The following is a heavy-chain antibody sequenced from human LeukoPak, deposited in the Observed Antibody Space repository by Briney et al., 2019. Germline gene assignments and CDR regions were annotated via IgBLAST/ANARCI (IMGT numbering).Heavy chain of an antibody. D-gene: IGHD4-17*01. Sequence: LSGGSLRLSCAASAFSFSKFALIWVRQAPGKGLEWVSAITANGGYTLYADAVKGRFTVSRDNSKNTLYLQINSLRPEVTAMYYCAKDPNGDYIGAFDFWGQGTMVTVSS. J-gene: IGHJ3*01. V-gene: IGHV3-23*01. CDR3: AKDPNGDYIGAFDF. CDR2: ITANGGYT. CDR1: AFSFSKFA.